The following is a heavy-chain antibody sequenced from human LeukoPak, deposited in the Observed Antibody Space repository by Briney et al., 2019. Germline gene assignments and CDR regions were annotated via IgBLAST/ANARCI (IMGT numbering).Heavy chain of an antibody. CDR1: GFTFSSYV. D-gene: IGHD6-19*01. CDR3: ARDGRYSSGWSFHDAFDI. CDR2: ISSSGSTI. V-gene: IGHV3-48*03. J-gene: IGHJ3*02. Sequence: GGSLRLSCAASGFTFSSYVMNWARQAPGKGLEWVSYISSSGSTIYYADSVEGRFTISRDNAKNSLYLQMNSLRAEDTAVYYCARDGRYSSGWSFHDAFDIWGQGTRVTVSS.